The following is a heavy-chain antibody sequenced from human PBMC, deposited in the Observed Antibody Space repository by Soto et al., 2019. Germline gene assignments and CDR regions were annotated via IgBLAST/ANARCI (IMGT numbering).Heavy chain of an antibody. CDR3: ARADYDYVWGSYRPSAFDI. Sequence: SGTLSLTCTVSGGSISSYYWSWIRQPPGKRLEWIGYIYYSGSTNYNPSLKSRVTISVDTSKNQFSLKLSSVTAADTAVYYCARADYDYVWGSYRPSAFDIWGKVTMVTVS. V-gene: IGHV4-59*01. CDR1: GGSISSYY. CDR2: IYYSGST. J-gene: IGHJ3*02. D-gene: IGHD3-16*02.